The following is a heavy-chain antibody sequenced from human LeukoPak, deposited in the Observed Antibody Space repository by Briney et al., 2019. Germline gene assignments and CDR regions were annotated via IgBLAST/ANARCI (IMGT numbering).Heavy chain of an antibody. CDR3: ARGRFCSGGNCYSWGSTWPYYFDY. D-gene: IGHD2-15*01. CDR1: GNTFTSSY. CDR2: IIPPGGST. Sequence: ASVKVSCKAFGNTFTSSYMHWVRQAPGQGLEWMGIIIPPGGSTTYAQKFQGRVTMTMDTSTSTVYMELSSLKSEDTAVYYCARGRFCSGGNCYSWGSTWPYYFDYWGQGTLVTVSS. J-gene: IGHJ4*02. V-gene: IGHV1-46*01.